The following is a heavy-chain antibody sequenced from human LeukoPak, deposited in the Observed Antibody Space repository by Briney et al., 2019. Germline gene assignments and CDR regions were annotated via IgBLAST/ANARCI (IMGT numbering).Heavy chain of an antibody. V-gene: IGHV1-46*01. Sequence: ASVKVSFKASGYTFTSYYMHWVRQAPGQGLEWMGIINPSGGSTSYAQKFQGRVTMTRDTSTSTVYMELSSLRSEDTAVYCCARSSCSGGSCYYLAWFDPWGQGTLVTVSS. CDR3: ARSSCSGGSCYYLAWFDP. D-gene: IGHD2-15*01. J-gene: IGHJ5*02. CDR1: GYTFTSYY. CDR2: INPSGGST.